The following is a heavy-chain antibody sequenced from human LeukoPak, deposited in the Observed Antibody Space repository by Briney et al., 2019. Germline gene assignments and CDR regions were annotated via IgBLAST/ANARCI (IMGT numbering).Heavy chain of an antibody. J-gene: IGHJ5*02. D-gene: IGHD1-26*01. CDR3: ARGPKNSGNYRGWFDP. CDR2: INPNSGGT. V-gene: IGHV1-2*04. CDR1: GYTFTGYY. Sequence: ASVKVSCKASGYTFTGYYMHWVRQAPGQGLEWMGWINPNSGGTNYAQKFQGWVTMTRDTSISTAYMELSRLRSDDTAVYYCARGPKNSGNYRGWFDPWGQGTLVTVSS.